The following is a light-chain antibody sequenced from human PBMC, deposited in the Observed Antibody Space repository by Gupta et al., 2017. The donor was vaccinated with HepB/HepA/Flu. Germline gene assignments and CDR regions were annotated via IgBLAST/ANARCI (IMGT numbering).Light chain of an antibody. J-gene: IGKJ5*01. CDR3: QQLNHYPLT. CDR1: QGVRIY. CDR2: SAT. Sequence: DILLTQSPSLLSASVGDRVTITCRASQGVRIYLAWYQQKPGKAPKLLISSATILQNGVPSRFSGSGSGTEFTLTISSLQPEDFAIYYCQQLNHYPLTFGQGTLVDI. V-gene: IGKV1-9*01.